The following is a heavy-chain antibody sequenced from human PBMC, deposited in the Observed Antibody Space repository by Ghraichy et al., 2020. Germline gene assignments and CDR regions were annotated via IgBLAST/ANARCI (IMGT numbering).Heavy chain of an antibody. D-gene: IGHD6-13*01. CDR1: GFTFSSYW. Sequence: LSLTCAASGFTFSSYWMHWVRQAPGKGLVWVSRINSDGSSTSYADSVKGRFTISRDNAKNTLYLQMNSLRAEDTAVYYCARDFQVWDSSSWYRAYYYYGMDVWGQGTTVTVSS. J-gene: IGHJ6*02. V-gene: IGHV3-74*01. CDR2: INSDGSST. CDR3: ARDFQVWDSSSWYRAYYYYGMDV.